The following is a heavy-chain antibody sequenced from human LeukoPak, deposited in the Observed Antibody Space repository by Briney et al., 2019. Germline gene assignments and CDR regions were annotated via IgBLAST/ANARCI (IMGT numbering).Heavy chain of an antibody. J-gene: IGHJ3*02. Sequence: GGSLRLSCAASGFTFSDHYMDWVRQAPGKGLEWVGRTRNKANSYTTEYAASVKGRFTISRDDSKNSLYLQMNSLKTEDTAVYYCAREGRVTMALSAGGAFDIWGQGTMVTVSS. CDR1: GFTFSDHY. D-gene: IGHD3-10*01. V-gene: IGHV3-72*01. CDR3: AREGRVTMALSAGGAFDI. CDR2: TRNKANSYTT.